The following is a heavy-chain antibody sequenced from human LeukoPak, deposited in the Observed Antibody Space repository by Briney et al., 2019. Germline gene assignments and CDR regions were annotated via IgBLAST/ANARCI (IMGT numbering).Heavy chain of an antibody. CDR3: AKMEVAYDY. V-gene: IGHV3-30*18. CDR1: GFTLSSYG. CDR2: ISYDGSNK. D-gene: IGHD5-12*01. Sequence: GGSPRLSCAASGFTLSSYGMHWVRQAPGKGLEWVAVISYDGSNKYYADSVKGRFTISRDNSKNTLYLQMNSLRAEDTAVYYCAKMEVAYDYWGQGTLVTVSS. J-gene: IGHJ4*02.